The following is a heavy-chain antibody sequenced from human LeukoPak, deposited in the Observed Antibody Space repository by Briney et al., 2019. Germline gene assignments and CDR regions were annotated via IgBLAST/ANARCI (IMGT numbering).Heavy chain of an antibody. CDR1: GGSISSYF. Sequence: SETLSLTCTVSGGSISSYFWSWIRQPPGKGLECIGSIYYGGSTYYNPSLKSRVIISVDTSKNQFSLKLSSVTAADTAVYYCARAYYYASSAFDIWGQGTMVTVSS. J-gene: IGHJ3*02. V-gene: IGHV4-39*01. D-gene: IGHD3-22*01. CDR3: ARAYYYASSAFDI. CDR2: IYYGGST.